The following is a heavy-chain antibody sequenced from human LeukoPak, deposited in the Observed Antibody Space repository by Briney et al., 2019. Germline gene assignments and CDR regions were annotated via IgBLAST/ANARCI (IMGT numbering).Heavy chain of an antibody. V-gene: IGHV3-74*01. J-gene: IGHJ6*03. CDR1: GFTFSGYW. D-gene: IGHD6-6*01. Sequence: PGGSLRLSCAASGFTFSGYWMHWVRQAPGKGLVWVSRINTDGISTTYADSVKGRFTISRDNAKNTLYLQMNSLRAEDTAVYFYARGRGPTSFYYMDVWGKGTTVTVSS. CDR3: ARGRGPTSFYYMDV. CDR2: INTDGIST.